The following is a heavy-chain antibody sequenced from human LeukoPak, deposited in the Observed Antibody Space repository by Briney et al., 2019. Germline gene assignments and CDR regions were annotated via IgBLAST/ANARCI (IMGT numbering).Heavy chain of an antibody. Sequence: PSETLSLTCTVSGGFFSSGGYYWSWICQHPGKGLEWIGYIYYSGSTYYNPSLKSRVTISVDTSKIQFTLKLSSVTAADTAVYYCARVEYSSRTFDFWGQGTLVTVSS. V-gene: IGHV4-31*03. CDR1: GGFFSSGGYY. CDR2: IYYSGST. J-gene: IGHJ4*02. CDR3: ARVEYSSRTFDF. D-gene: IGHD6-13*01.